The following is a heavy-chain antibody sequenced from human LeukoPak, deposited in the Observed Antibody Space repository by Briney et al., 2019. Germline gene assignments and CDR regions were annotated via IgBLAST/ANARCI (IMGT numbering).Heavy chain of an antibody. V-gene: IGHV1-2*02. CDR2: INPNSGGT. J-gene: IGHJ3*02. D-gene: IGHD3-10*01. CDR3: ARELYYYNNLGASDI. Sequence: GASVKVSCKASGYTFTGHYLHWVRQAPGQGLEWMGWINPNSGGTNYAQKFQGRVTMTRDTSISTAYMELSRLRSDDTAVYYCARELYYYNNLGASDIWGQGTMVTVSS. CDR1: GYTFTGHY.